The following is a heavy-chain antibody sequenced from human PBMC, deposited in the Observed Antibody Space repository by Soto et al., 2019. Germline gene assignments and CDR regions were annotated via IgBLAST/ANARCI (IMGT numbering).Heavy chain of an antibody. CDR1: GGSISSGGYS. CDR3: AREGVWGSYRAIDY. D-gene: IGHD3-16*02. J-gene: IGHJ4*02. V-gene: IGHV4-30-2*01. CDR2: IYHSGST. Sequence: SETLSLTCAVSGGSISSGGYSWSWIRQPPGKGLEWIGYIYHSGSTYYNPSLKSRVTISVDRSKNQFSLKLSSVTAADTAVYYCAREGVWGSYRAIDYWGQGTLVTVS.